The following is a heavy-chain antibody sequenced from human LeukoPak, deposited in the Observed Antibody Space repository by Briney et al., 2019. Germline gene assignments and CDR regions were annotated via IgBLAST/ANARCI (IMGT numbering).Heavy chain of an antibody. V-gene: IGHV3-7*01. Sequence: SGGSLRLSCTASDFTFSSDWMIWLRQAPGKGLEWLANIKGDGSLKYYLDSVKGRFTISRDNAKNSLYLQMNSLRAEDTAVYYCARARTSRDGYNSYYFDYWGQGTLVTVSS. J-gene: IGHJ4*02. CDR2: IKGDGSLK. CDR3: ARARTSRDGYNSYYFDY. D-gene: IGHD5-24*01. CDR1: DFTFSSDW.